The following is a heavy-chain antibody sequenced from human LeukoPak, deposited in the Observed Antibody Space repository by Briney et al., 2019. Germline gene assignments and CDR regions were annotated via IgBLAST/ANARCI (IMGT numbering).Heavy chain of an antibody. CDR3: ARSRNYDSTGYNPTYYFDC. CDR2: IYNTIDV. Sequence: PSETLSLTCTVSGGSIIGSYWTWIRQSPGGGLEYIGYIYNTIDVNYSPSLKSRVTISIDMFRSQFSLRLKSVTAADTAIYYCARSRNYDSTGYNPTYYFDCWGQGALVTVSS. D-gene: IGHD3-22*01. J-gene: IGHJ4*02. V-gene: IGHV4-59*01. CDR1: GGSIIGSY.